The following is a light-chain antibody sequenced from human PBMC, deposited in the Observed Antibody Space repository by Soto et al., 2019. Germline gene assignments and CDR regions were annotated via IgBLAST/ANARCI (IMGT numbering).Light chain of an antibody. V-gene: IGKV1-5*01. J-gene: IGKJ1*01. CDR2: DAS. CDR1: QSISSW. Sequence: DIQTTQSHSTLSASVGDRVTITCRASQSISSWLAWYQQKPGKAPKLLIYDASSLESGVPSRFSGSGSGTEFTLTISSLQSEDFAVYYCQQYNNWPTWTFGQGTKVDIK. CDR3: QQYNNWPTWT.